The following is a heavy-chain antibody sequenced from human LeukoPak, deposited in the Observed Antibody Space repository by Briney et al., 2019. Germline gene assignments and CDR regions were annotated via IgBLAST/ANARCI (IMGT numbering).Heavy chain of an antibody. Sequence: TSETLSPTCTVSGGSISSSGNYWRWIRQPPGRGLEWLATIYYSGSTYYNPSLKSRVTISVDTSENQFSLKLSSVTAADTAVYYCVRCGSYLTRADYWGQGTLVTVSS. CDR3: VRCGSYLTRADY. D-gene: IGHD1-26*01. J-gene: IGHJ4*02. V-gene: IGHV4-39*01. CDR1: GGSISSSGNY. CDR2: IYYSGST.